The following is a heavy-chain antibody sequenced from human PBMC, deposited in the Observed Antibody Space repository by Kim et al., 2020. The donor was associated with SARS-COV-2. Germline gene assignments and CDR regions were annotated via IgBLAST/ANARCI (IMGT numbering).Heavy chain of an antibody. CDR3: ARGRHVLDTAMVREAGDY. Sequence: ASVKVSCKASGYTFTSYYMHWVRQAPGQGLEWMGIINPSGGSTSYAQKFQGRVTMTRDTSTSTVYMELSSLRSEDTAVYYCARGRHVLDTAMVREAGDYWGQGTLVTVSS. CDR2: INPSGGST. CDR1: GYTFTSYY. V-gene: IGHV1-46*01. D-gene: IGHD5-18*01. J-gene: IGHJ4*02.